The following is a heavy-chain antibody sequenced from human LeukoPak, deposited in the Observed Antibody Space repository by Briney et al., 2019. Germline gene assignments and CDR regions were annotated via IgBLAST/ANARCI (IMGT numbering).Heavy chain of an antibody. J-gene: IGHJ3*02. CDR2: INWNGGST. Sequence: GGSLRLSCAASGFTFSSYSMNWVRQAPGKGLEWVSGINWNGGSTGYADSVKGRSTISRDNAKNSLYLQMNSLRAEDTALYHCARTYYYDSSGPPQGAFDIWGQGTMVTVSS. V-gene: IGHV3-20*01. CDR3: ARTYYYDSSGPPQGAFDI. CDR1: GFTFSSYS. D-gene: IGHD3-22*01.